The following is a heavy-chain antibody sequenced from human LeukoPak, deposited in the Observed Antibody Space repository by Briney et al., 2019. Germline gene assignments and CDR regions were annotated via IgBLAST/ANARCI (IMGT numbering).Heavy chain of an antibody. CDR2: LSYSVNT. CDR1: GDSISSSSYY. V-gene: IGHV4-39*01. Sequence: PSETLSLTCTVSGDSISSSSYYWGWIRQPPGKGLEWIGSLSYSVNTHYNPSLKSRVTISVDTSKNQFSLKLSSVTAADTAVYYCARETTVVTRGDFDYWGQGTLVTVSS. D-gene: IGHD4-23*01. J-gene: IGHJ4*02. CDR3: ARETTVVTRGDFDY.